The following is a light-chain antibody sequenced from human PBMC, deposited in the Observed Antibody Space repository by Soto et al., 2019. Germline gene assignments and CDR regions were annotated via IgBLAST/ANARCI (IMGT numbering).Light chain of an antibody. CDR1: QSISSY. J-gene: IGKJ5*01. CDR3: QQSYSTPIT. CDR2: AAS. Sequence: DIQMTQSPSSLSASVGDRLTITCRASQSISSYLNWYQQKQGKXPKXXIYAASSLQSGVPSRFSGSGSGTDFTITISSLQPEDFETYYCQQSYSTPITFGQGTRLEIK. V-gene: IGKV1-39*01.